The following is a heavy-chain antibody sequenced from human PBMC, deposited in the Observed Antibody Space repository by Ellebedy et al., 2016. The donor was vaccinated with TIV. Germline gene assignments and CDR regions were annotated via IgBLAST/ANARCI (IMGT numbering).Heavy chain of an antibody. CDR2: ISIADST. CDR3: ARETFNDVDLKVWGIFDI. Sequence: GESLKISCAASGFTVSSSYMSWVRQAPGMGLEWVSLISIADSTYYSDSVKGRLTISRDDSKNTVVLQMNSLRAEDTAVYYCARETFNDVDLKVWGIFDIWGQGTMVTVSS. V-gene: IGHV3-66*01. J-gene: IGHJ3*02. CDR1: GFTVSSSY. D-gene: IGHD6-13*01.